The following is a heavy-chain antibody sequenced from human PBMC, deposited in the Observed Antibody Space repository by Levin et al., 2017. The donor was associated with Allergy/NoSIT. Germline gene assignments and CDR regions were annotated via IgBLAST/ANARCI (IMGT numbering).Heavy chain of an antibody. J-gene: IGHJ4*02. Sequence: SETLSLTCAISGDSVSSNSAAWNWIRQSPSRGLEWLGRTYYRSKWYNDYGASVRGRITFNPDTSKNEFSLQLNSVTPEDTAVYYSGRDLSARIDHWGQGVLVTVSS. V-gene: IGHV6-1*01. CDR2: TYYRSKWYN. CDR3: GRDLSARIDH. CDR1: GDSVSSNSAA.